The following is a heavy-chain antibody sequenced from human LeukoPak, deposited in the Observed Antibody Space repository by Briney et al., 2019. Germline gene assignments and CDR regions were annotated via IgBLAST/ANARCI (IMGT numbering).Heavy chain of an antibody. CDR1: GFTFSSYS. J-gene: IGHJ4*02. D-gene: IGHD5-18*01. V-gene: IGHV3-48*01. Sequence: GGSLRLSCAASGFTFSSYSMNWVRQAPGKELEWVSYISSSSNTIYDADSVKGRFTISRDNAKNSLYLQMNSLRAEDTAVYYCARERGYSYGYSDYWGQGTLVTVSS. CDR2: ISSSSNTI. CDR3: ARERGYSYGYSDY.